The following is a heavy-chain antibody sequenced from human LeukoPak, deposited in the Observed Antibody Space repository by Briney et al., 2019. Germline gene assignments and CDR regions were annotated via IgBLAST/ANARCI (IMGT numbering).Heavy chain of an antibody. CDR2: INHSGST. D-gene: IGHD6-13*01. V-gene: IGHV4-34*01. CDR1: GGSFSGYY. Sequence: PSETLSLTCAVYGGSFSGYYWSWIRQPPGKGLEWIGEINHSGSTNYNPSLKSRVTISVDMSKNQFSLELRSVTAADTAVYYCARRYTSSWYGGDWFDPWGQGTLVTVSS. CDR3: ARRYTSSWYGGDWFDP. J-gene: IGHJ5*02.